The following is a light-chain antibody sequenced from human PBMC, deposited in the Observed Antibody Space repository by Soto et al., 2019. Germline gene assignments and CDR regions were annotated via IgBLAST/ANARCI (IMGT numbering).Light chain of an antibody. Sequence: QSVLTQPPSASGTPGQRGTTSCSGSSSNIGSNYVYWYQQLPGTAPKLLIYRNNQRPSGVPDRFSGSKSGTSASLAISGLRSEDEADYYCAAWDDSLLFGGGTKLTVL. CDR3: AAWDDSLL. CDR2: RNN. J-gene: IGLJ2*01. V-gene: IGLV1-47*01. CDR1: SSNIGSNY.